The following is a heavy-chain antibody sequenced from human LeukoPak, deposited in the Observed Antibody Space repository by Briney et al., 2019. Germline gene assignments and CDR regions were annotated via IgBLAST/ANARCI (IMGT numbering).Heavy chain of an antibody. CDR3: AKDPPTVLANAFHI. D-gene: IGHD4-17*01. J-gene: IGHJ3*02. Sequence: GGSLRLSCAASGFTFSSYAMSWVRQAPGKGLEWVSGISGSGGSTYYADSVKGRFTISRDNSKNTLYLQMDSLRGEDTAIYYCAKDPPTVLANAFHIWGQGTMVTVSS. CDR2: ISGSGGST. CDR1: GFTFSSYA. V-gene: IGHV3-23*01.